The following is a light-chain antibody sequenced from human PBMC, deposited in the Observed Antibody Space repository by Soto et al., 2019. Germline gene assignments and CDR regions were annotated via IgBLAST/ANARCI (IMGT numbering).Light chain of an antibody. J-gene: IGLJ2*01. CDR3: SSYTSSSTLVV. CDR2: YVS. Sequence: QSALTQPASVSGSPGQSITISCTGTSSDVGGYNYVSWYQQHPGKAPKLMIYYVSNRPSGVSNRFSGSKSGNTASLTISGLQAEDEAYYYCSSYTSSSTLVVFGGGTKVTVL. V-gene: IGLV2-14*01. CDR1: SSDVGGYNY.